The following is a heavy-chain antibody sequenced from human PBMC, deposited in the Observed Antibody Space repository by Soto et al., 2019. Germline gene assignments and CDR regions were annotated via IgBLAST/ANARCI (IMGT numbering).Heavy chain of an antibody. CDR1: GFTFSSYG. J-gene: IGHJ6*02. Sequence: QVQLVESGGGVVQPGRSLRLSCAASGFTFSSYGMHWVRQAPGKGLEWVAVIWYDGSNKYYADSVKGRFTISRDNSKNTLYLQMNSLRAEDTAVYYCAREAVTVGEDDSYYYYGMDVWGQGTTVTVSS. CDR3: AREAVTVGEDDSYYYYGMDV. V-gene: IGHV3-33*01. CDR2: IWYDGSNK. D-gene: IGHD3-16*01.